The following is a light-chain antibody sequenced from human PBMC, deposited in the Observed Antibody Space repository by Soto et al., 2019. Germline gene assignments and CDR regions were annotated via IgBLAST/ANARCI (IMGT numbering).Light chain of an antibody. J-gene: IGKJ2*01. CDR1: QSVLYSSNNKNY. CDR3: QQYYNPPYT. Sequence: DIVMTQSPDSLAVSLGERATINCKSSQSVLYSSNNKNYLAWHQQKAGQPPKLLIYWASTRESGVPDRFSGSGSGTDFTLTINSLQAADVAVYYCQQYYNPPYTFGQGTKLEI. CDR2: WAS. V-gene: IGKV4-1*01.